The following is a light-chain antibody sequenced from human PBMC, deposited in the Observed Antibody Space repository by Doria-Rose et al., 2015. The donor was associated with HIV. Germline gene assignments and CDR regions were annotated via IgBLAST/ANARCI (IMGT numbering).Light chain of an antibody. CDR1: QSVTSNY. Sequence: SLSPGERATLSCRASQSVTSNYLAWYQQKTGQAPRLLISGASTRATDIPDRFSGSGSGTDFTLTITRLEPEDFAVYYCQQFASSPPTVVQGTKPE. J-gene: IGKJ1*01. CDR2: GAS. V-gene: IGKV3-20*01. CDR3: QQFASSPPT.